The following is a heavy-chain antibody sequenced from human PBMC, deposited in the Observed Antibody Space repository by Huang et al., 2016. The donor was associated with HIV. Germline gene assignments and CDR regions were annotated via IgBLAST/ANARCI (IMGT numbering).Heavy chain of an antibody. CDR1: GGSVFGHY. D-gene: IGHD2-15*01. CDR3: ARSDSDSGGIDWFDP. V-gene: IGHV4-34*01. J-gene: IGHJ5*02. CDR2: INHSGTT. Sequence: QVQLQQWGAGLLKPSETLSLTCAVNGGSVFGHYWSWIRQPPGKGLEWIAEINHSGTTNYNPSLKSRVSISVDISHNQVSLKLSSVTAADTAIYYCARSDSDSGGIDWFDPWGQGNPVTVSS.